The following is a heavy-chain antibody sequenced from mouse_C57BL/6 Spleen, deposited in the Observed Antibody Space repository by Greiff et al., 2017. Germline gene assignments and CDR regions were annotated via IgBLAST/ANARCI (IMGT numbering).Heavy chain of an antibody. CDR2: IDPSDSYT. D-gene: IGHD1-1*01. V-gene: IGHV1-69*01. Sequence: QVQLQQPGAELVMPGASVKLSCKASGYTFTSYWMHWVKQRPGQGLEWIGEIDPSDSYTNYNQKFKGKSTLTVDKSSSTAYMQLSSLTSEDSAVXYCARGRFITTVVHFDYWGQGTTLTVSS. J-gene: IGHJ2*01. CDR3: ARGRFITTVVHFDY. CDR1: GYTFTSYW.